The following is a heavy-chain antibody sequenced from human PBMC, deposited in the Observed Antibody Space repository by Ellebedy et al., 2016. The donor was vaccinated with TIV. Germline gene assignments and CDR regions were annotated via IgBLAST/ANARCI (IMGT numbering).Heavy chain of an antibody. CDR3: ATRPYRSGQPFFGAFDY. D-gene: IGHD3-22*01. CDR2: VYYSGST. J-gene: IGHJ4*02. Sequence: SETLSLTCTVSGSSISSYYWSWIRQAPGKGLEWIGYVYYSGSTYYNPSLKSRVTISVDTSKNQFSLQLNSVPAADTAVYYCATRPYRSGQPFFGAFDYWGQGTLVTVSS. V-gene: IGHV4-59*12. CDR1: GSSISSYY.